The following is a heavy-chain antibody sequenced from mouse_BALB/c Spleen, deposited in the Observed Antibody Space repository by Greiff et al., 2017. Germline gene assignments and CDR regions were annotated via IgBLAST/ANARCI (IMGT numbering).Heavy chain of an antibody. V-gene: IGHV5-12-2*01. CDR2: ISNGGGST. CDR1: GFTFSSYT. Sequence: EVMLVESGGGLVQPGGSLKLSCAASGFTFSSYTMSWVRQTPEKRLEWVAYISNGGGSTYYPDTVKGRFTISRDNAKNTLYLQMSSLKSEDTAMYYCARHGYGSSYDWYFDVWGAGTTVTVSS. D-gene: IGHD1-1*01. CDR3: ARHGYGSSYDWYFDV. J-gene: IGHJ1*01.